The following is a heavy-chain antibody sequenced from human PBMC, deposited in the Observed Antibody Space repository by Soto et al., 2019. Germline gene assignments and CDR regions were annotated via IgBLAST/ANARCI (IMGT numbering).Heavy chain of an antibody. V-gene: IGHV1-69*13. CDR1: GGTFSSYA. J-gene: IGHJ3*02. CDR3: ARDLTDSSRWSGAFDI. D-gene: IGHD6-13*01. Sequence: GASVKVSCKASGGTFSSYAISWVRQAPGQGLEWMGGIIPIFGTANYAQKFQGRVTITADESTSTAYMELSSLRSEDTAVYYCARDLTDSSRWSGAFDIWGQGTMVTVSS. CDR2: IIPIFGTA.